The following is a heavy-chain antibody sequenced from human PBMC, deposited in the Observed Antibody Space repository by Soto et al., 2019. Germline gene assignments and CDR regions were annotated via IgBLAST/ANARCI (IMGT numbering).Heavy chain of an antibody. J-gene: IGHJ4*02. CDR3: TRGGYWTFDY. D-gene: IGHD1-1*01. CDR1: GGSITTNXX. V-gene: IGHV4-4*02. Sequence: QVQLRESGPGLVKPSGTLSLTCPVSGGSITTNXXXXWVRQFPGKGLEWIGEIYHRGSTSYNPSLKSRVTISVDESKNQFSLDLRSVTAADTAVHYCTRGGYWTFDYWGQGTLVTVSS. CDR2: IYHRGST.